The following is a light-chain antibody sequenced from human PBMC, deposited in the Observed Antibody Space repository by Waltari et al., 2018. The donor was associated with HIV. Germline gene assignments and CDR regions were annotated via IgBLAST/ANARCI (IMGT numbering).Light chain of an antibody. CDR2: GAS. CDR3: QQYGSSPQREFT. Sequence: EIVLTQSPGTLSLSPGERATLSCRASQSVSSSYLAWYQQKPGQAPRLLIYGASSRATGIPDRFSGSGSGTDFTLTISRLEPEDFAVYYCQQYGSSPQREFTFGPGTKVDIK. J-gene: IGKJ3*01. CDR1: QSVSSSY. V-gene: IGKV3-20*01.